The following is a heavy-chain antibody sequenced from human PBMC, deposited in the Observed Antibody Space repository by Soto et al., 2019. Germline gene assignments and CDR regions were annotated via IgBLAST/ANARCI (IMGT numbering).Heavy chain of an antibody. CDR2: ITRDGYNK. V-gene: IGHV3-30*04. J-gene: IGHJ4*02. Sequence: QVQLVESGGGVVQPGRSLRLSCAVSGFIFKNYALNWVRQAPGKGLEWVASITRDGYNKYYADSVKGRFTISRDNSKNTLSLQMTALRVEDSSVYYCMKSSGGSSSVGMDYWGPGTLVTVSS. CDR1: GFIFKNYA. CDR3: MKSSGGSSSVGMDY. D-gene: IGHD6-6*01.